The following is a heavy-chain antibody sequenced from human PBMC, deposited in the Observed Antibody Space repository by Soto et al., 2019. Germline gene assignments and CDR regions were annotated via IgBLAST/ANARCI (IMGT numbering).Heavy chain of an antibody. V-gene: IGHV5-51*03. CDR3: APLGCSSLGCYGATFYDY. CDR1: GYSFSTYW. D-gene: IGHD2-2*01. Sequence: EVQLVQSGAEVKKPGESLKISCKGSGYSFSTYWIGWLRQMPGKGLEWVGIIYPDDSDTTYSPSFQGPVTISSDKSFSNDYLQWRSLKASDTAIYYCAPLGCSSLGCYGATFYDYWGQGTLVTVSS. CDR2: IYPDDSDT. J-gene: IGHJ4*02.